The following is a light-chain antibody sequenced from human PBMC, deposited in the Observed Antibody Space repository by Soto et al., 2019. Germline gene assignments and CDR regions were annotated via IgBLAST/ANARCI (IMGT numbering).Light chain of an antibody. CDR2: DGS. Sequence: EIVLTQSPATLSLSPGDRATLSCGASQSVRSSYVAWYQQKAGLAPRLLFYDGSSRASGIPDRFSGSGSGTDFTLTIGRLEPEDFAVYYCQQYDNSAPLSFGGGTKVEMK. V-gene: IGKV3D-20*01. CDR1: QSVRSSY. J-gene: IGKJ4*01. CDR3: QQYDNSAPLS.